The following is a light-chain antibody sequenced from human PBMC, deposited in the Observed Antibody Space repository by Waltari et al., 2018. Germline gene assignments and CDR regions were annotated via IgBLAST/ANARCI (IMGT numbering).Light chain of an antibody. CDR1: TSDVGAYNY. V-gene: IGLV2-14*03. J-gene: IGLJ2*01. CDR3: SSYTSSSSPLV. Sequence: QSALTQPASLSGSPGQSVTISCTGSTSDVGAYNYVSLYQQHPGQAPQLMICDVTSRPSGASSRFSGSNSSTTASLTIAGRQAEDEADYYGSSYTSSSSPLVFGGGTKLTVL. CDR2: DVT.